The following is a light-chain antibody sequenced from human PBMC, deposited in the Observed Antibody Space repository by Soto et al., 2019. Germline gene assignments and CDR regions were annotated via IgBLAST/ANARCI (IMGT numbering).Light chain of an antibody. Sequence: ETVMTQPPATLSVSPGGTATLSCRASQSISDTFAWYQQKPGQAPRLLIHGASTRATGFPARFSGSGSGTDFTLTISSLQSEDFAIYYCQQYNNWPWTFGQGTKVDI. V-gene: IGKV3-15*01. CDR3: QQYNNWPWT. CDR1: QSISDT. J-gene: IGKJ1*01. CDR2: GAS.